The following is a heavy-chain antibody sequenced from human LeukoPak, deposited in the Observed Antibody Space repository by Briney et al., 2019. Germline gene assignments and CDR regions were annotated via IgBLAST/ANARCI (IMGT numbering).Heavy chain of an antibody. V-gene: IGHV1-2*02. Sequence: ASVKVSCKASGYTFTTYDINWVRQAPGQGLEWMGWINPNSGGTNYAQKFQGRVTMTRDTSIRTAYMELNRLTSDDTAVYYCARDKIAAAGLQADYYYFYYMDVWGKGTTVTVSS. CDR2: INPNSGGT. J-gene: IGHJ6*03. D-gene: IGHD6-13*01. CDR3: ARDKIAAAGLQADYYYFYYMDV. CDR1: GYTFTTYD.